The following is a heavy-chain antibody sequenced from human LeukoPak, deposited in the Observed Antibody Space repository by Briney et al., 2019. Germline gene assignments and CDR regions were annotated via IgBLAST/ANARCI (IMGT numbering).Heavy chain of an antibody. D-gene: IGHD2-15*01. CDR3: ARRFCGGGSCYTGMFDY. Sequence: GASVKVSCKATAYIFTNYYMHWVRQAPGQGLEWMGIISPSGGTTNYAQKFQGRVTMTRDTSTRTVYMELSSLRSEDTAVYYCARRFCGGGSCYTGMFDYWGQGTLVTVSS. J-gene: IGHJ4*02. CDR2: ISPSGGTT. CDR1: AYIFTNYY. V-gene: IGHV1-46*01.